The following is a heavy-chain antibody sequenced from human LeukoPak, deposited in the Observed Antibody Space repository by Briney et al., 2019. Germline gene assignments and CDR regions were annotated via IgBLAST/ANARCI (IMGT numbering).Heavy chain of an antibody. D-gene: IGHD3-10*01. J-gene: IGHJ4*02. CDR1: GFTFSNYA. CDR2: ISYDGSNK. Sequence: GGSLRLSCAASGFTFSNYAMHWVRQAPGKGLEWVAVISYDGSNKYHADSVKGRFTISRDNSKNTLYLQMNSLRAEDTAVYYCARDKRGGLWGQGTLVTVSS. V-gene: IGHV3-30-3*01. CDR3: ARDKRGGL.